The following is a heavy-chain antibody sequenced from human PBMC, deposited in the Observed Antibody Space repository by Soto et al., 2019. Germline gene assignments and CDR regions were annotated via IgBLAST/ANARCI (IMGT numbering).Heavy chain of an antibody. Sequence: VASVKVSCKASGYTFTGYYMHWVRQAPGQGLEWMGWINPNSGGTNYAQKFQGRVTMTRDTSISTAYMELSRLRSDDTAVYYCARDRGYSYGYYYYYGMDVWGQGTTVTVSS. D-gene: IGHD5-18*01. J-gene: IGHJ6*02. CDR2: INPNSGGT. CDR3: ARDRGYSYGYYYYYGMDV. V-gene: IGHV1-2*02. CDR1: GYTFTGYY.